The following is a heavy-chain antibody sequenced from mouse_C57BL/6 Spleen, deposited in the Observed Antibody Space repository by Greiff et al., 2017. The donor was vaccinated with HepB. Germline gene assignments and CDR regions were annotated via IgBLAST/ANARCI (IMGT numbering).Heavy chain of an antibody. CDR1: GYTFTSYW. D-gene: IGHD2-5*01. CDR2: IDPSDSET. J-gene: IGHJ4*01. CDR3: VRGGPYYSNSMDY. Sequence: QVQLQQPGAELVRPGSSVKLSCKASGYTFTSYWMHWVKQRPIQGLEWIGNIDPSDSETHYNQKFKDKATLTVDKSSSTAYMQLSSLTSEDSAVHYCVRGGPYYSNSMDYWGQGTSVTVSS. V-gene: IGHV1-52*01.